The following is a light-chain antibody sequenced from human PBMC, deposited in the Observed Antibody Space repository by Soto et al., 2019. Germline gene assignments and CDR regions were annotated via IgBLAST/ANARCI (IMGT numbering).Light chain of an antibody. V-gene: IGLV3-9*01. Sequence: SYELTQPLSMSVALGQTARITCGGNNIGSKNVHWYQQKPGQAPVLVMYRDTNRPSGIPERFSGSNSGNTATLTISRAQAGDEADYYCHVWDNSAYVVFGGGTKLTVL. CDR1: NIGSKN. CDR2: RDT. J-gene: IGLJ2*01. CDR3: HVWDNSAYVV.